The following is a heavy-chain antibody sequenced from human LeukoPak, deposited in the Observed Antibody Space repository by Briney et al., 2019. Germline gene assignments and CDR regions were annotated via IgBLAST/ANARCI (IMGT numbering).Heavy chain of an antibody. V-gene: IGHV3-74*01. CDR2: INSDGSST. CDR1: GFTFGSYW. CDR3: ARGSDELEGGY. D-gene: IGHD1-1*01. J-gene: IGHJ4*02. Sequence: GGSLRLSCAASGFTFGSYWMHWVRQAPGKGLVWVSRINSDGSSTSYADSVKGRFTISRDNAKNTLYLQMNSLRAEDTAVYYCARGSDELEGGYWGQGTLVTVSS.